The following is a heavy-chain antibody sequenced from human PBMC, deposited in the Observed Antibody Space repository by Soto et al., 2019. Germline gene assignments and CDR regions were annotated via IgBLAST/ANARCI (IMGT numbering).Heavy chain of an antibody. J-gene: IGHJ4*02. V-gene: IGHV3-21*02. Sequence: EVQLVESGGGLVKPGSSLRLSCAASGFTFSLYTMHWVRQAPTKGLEWVSSISSSSASIYYADSVRGRFTISRDNAKDSLFLQMNSLRAEDTAIYYCARDNGLPDYGGQGTLVTVSS. D-gene: IGHD2-8*01. CDR2: ISSSSASI. CDR3: ARDNGLPDY. CDR1: GFTFSLYT.